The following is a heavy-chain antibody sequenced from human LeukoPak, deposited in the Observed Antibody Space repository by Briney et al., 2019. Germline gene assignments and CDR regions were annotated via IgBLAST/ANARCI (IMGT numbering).Heavy chain of an antibody. D-gene: IGHD1-26*01. J-gene: IGHJ4*02. CDR2: IFSADSDT. CDR3: ARLGGSSLADY. V-gene: IGHV5-51*01. CDR1: GYYFNSYW. Sequence: PGESLKISCKGSGYYFNSYWIGWVRQMPGKGLEWMGNIFSADSDTRYSPSFQGQVTISVDKSISTAYLQWSSLKASDTAIYYCARLGGSSLADYWGQGTLVTVSS.